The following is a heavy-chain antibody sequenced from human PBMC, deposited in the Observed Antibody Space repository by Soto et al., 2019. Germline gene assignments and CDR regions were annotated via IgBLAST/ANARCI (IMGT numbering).Heavy chain of an antibody. CDR3: ARDGRYCSGGSCYFNLFDF. Sequence: PSETLSLTCTVSGGSISSGGYYWSWIRQHPGKGLEWIGYIYYSGSTYYNPSLKSRVTISVDTSKNQFSLKLSSVTAAGTAVYYCARDGRYCSGGSCYFNLFDFWGQGSLVTGSS. D-gene: IGHD2-15*01. CDR2: IYYSGST. V-gene: IGHV4-31*03. J-gene: IGHJ5*01. CDR1: GGSISSGGYY.